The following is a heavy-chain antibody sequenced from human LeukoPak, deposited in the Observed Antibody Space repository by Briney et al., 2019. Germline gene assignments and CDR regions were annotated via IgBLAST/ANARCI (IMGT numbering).Heavy chain of an antibody. CDR2: INSDGSIT. Sequence: PGGSLRLSCAASGFTFSSYWMHWVRQAPGKGLVWVSRINSDGSITTYADSVKGRFTISRDNTKNTLYLQMNSLRAEDTAVYYCARNPTDYDSSGYDDYWGQGTLVTVSS. J-gene: IGHJ4*02. CDR3: ARNPTDYDSSGYDDY. CDR1: GFTFSSYW. V-gene: IGHV3-74*01. D-gene: IGHD3-22*01.